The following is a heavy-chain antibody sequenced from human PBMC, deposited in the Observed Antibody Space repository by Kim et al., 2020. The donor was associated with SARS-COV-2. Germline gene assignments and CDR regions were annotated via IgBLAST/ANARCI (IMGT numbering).Heavy chain of an antibody. Sequence: SETLSLTCTVSGGSISSSSYYWGWIRQPPGKGLEWIGSIYYSGSTYYNSFLKSRVTISVDTSKNQFSLKLSSVTAADTAVYDCAGLAAGYSSGWENWFDPWGQGTLVTVSS. CDR1: GGSISSSSYY. J-gene: IGHJ5*02. D-gene: IGHD6-19*01. V-gene: IGHV4-39*01. CDR2: IYYSGST. CDR3: AGLAAGYSSGWENWFDP.